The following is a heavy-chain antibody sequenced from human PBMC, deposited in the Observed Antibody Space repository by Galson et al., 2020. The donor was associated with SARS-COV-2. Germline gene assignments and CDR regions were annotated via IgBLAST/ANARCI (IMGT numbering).Heavy chain of an antibody. D-gene: IGHD2-15*01. V-gene: IGHV3-53*01. Sequence: GGSLRLSCAASGFTVSNDYMNWVRQAPGKGLEWVSVIYSGGSTYYAGSVKGRFIISRDNSHNTLYLQMNSLRAEDTAVYYCARGVIAATPTRVGWFDCWGQGTLVTVSS. CDR1: GFTVSNDY. J-gene: IGHJ5*01. CDR3: ARGVIAATPTRVGWFDC. CDR2: IYSGGST.